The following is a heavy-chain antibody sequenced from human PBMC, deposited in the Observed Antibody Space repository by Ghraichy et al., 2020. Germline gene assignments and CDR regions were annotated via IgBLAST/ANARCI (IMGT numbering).Heavy chain of an antibody. Sequence: GGSLRLSCSASGFTFSRYIMYWVRQAPGKGLEYVATINNNEGITYYADSVKGRFTISRDNSKNTLYLQMSSLRPEDTAVYYCVKGLTTYAFDSWGQGTLVTVSS. V-gene: IGHV3-64D*09. CDR3: VKGLTTYAFDS. CDR1: GFTFSRYI. J-gene: IGHJ4*02. CDR2: INNNEGIT. D-gene: IGHD2/OR15-2a*01.